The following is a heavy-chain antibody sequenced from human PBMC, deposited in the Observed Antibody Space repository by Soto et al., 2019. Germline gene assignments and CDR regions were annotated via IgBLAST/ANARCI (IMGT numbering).Heavy chain of an antibody. V-gene: IGHV3-7*01. Sequence: EVQLVESGGGLVQPGGSLRLSCAASGFTFSSHWMSWVRQAPGKGREWLASIKQDGSEKHYVDSVKGRFTISRDNAKNSLYLQMNSLRVEDTAVYYCARVYYDYIWGSYPLVYWGQGTLVTVSS. CDR3: ARVYYDYIWGSYPLVY. D-gene: IGHD3-16*02. J-gene: IGHJ4*02. CDR1: GFTFSSHW. CDR2: IKQDGSEK.